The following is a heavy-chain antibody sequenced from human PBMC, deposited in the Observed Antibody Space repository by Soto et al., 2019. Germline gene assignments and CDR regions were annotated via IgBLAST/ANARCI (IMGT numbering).Heavy chain of an antibody. D-gene: IGHD3-10*01. CDR3: ARDQLPAVLLWLGEFSESFDS. CDR2: ISAYNGNT. Sequence: QVQLVQSGAEVKKPGASVKVSCKASGYTFTSYGISWVRQAPGQGLEWMGWISAYNGNTNDAQKLQGRVTMTTDTGTSTAYMEPRSASSDETAVYYCARDQLPAVLLWLGEFSESFDSWGQGTLVTVSS. J-gene: IGHJ5*01. CDR1: GYTFTSYG. V-gene: IGHV1-18*01.